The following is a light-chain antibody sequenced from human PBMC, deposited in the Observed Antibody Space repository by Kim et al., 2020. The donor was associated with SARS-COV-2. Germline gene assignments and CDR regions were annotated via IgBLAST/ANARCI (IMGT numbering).Light chain of an antibody. CDR3: QVWDSSSDGV. CDR1: NIGRKS. CDR2: YDS. V-gene: IGLV3-21*04. J-gene: IGLJ3*02. Sequence: SYELTQPPSVSVAPGKTARITCGGNNIGRKSVHWYQQKPGQAPVLVIYYDSDRPSGIPERFSGSNSGNTATLTISRVEAGDEADYYCQVWDSSSDGVFGGGTQLTVL.